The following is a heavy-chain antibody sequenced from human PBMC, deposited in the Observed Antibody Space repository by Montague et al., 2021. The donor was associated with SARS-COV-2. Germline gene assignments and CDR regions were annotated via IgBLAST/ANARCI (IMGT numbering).Heavy chain of an antibody. CDR2: IHYSGIT. J-gene: IGHJ5*02. V-gene: IGHV4-39*07. CDR3: ARARRGSGSGSYFDILVNCFDP. D-gene: IGHD3-10*01. CDR1: GDSISSGYFY. Sequence: SETLSLTCTVSGDSISSGYFYWGWIRQPPGKGLEWVGTIHYSGITYYNPSLKSRVTISVDTSKNQFSLKLSSVTAADTAVYYCARARRGSGSGSYFDILVNCFDPWGQGTLVTVSS.